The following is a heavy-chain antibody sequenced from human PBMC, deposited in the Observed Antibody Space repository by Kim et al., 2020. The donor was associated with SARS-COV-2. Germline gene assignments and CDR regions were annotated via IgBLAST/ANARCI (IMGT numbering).Heavy chain of an antibody. D-gene: IGHD2-21*01. CDR3: AKDSAYCSGNCYSFVDY. J-gene: IGHJ4*02. Sequence: GGSLRLSCAASGFTFSSYAMSWVRQAPGKGLEWVSSIRNSAGITYYADSVKGRFTISRDNSKNTLYLQMNNLRAEDTAVYYCAKDSAYCSGNCYSFVDYWGQGILVTVSS. V-gene: IGHV3-23*01. CDR1: GFTFSSYA. CDR2: IRNSAGIT.